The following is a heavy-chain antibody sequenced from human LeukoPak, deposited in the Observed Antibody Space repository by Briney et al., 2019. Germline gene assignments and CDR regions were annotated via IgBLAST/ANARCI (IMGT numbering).Heavy chain of an antibody. D-gene: IGHD6-19*01. Sequence: SETLSLTCAVSGGSISSGGYSWSWIRQPPGKGLEWIGYIYHSGSTHYNPSLKSRVTISVDRSKNQFSLKLSSVTAADTAVYYCARAPGIAVRNWYFDLWGRGTLVTVSS. CDR3: ARAPGIAVRNWYFDL. V-gene: IGHV4-30-2*01. J-gene: IGHJ2*01. CDR1: GGSISSGGYS. CDR2: IYHSGST.